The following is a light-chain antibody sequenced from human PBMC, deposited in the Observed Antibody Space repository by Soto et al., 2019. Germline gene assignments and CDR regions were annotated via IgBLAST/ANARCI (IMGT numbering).Light chain of an antibody. CDR1: QSVSYY. CDR2: TAS. CDR3: QQSFSIPLP. Sequence: DLQMTQSPSSLSASVGDRVTITCRTSQSVSYYLNWFQQKPGKGPKLLIYTASSLQSGVPSRFSVSGPETDFTLTIANLQPEDFATYYCQQSFSIPLPFGGGTKVEI. J-gene: IGKJ4*01. V-gene: IGKV1-39*01.